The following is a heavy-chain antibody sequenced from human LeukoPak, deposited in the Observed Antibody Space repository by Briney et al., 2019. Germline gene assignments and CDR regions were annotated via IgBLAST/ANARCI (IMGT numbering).Heavy chain of an antibody. V-gene: IGHV1-8*02. D-gene: IGHD2-2*02. CDR2: MNPNSGNT. J-gene: IGHJ4*02. CDR3: ARGTPYCTSASCYNY. Sequence: GASVKVSCKASGYTFTSYAMHWVRQATGQGLEWMGWMNPNSGNTGCAERFQGRVTMTRDTSMSTAYMELSSLTSDDTAVYYCARGTPYCTSASCYNYWGQGTLLTVSS. CDR1: GYTFTSYA.